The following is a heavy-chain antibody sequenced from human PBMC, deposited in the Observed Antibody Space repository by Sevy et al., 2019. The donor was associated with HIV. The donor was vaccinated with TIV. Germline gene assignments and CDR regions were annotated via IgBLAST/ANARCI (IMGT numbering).Heavy chain of an antibody. J-gene: IGHJ4*02. CDR1: AFTFSSYG. Sequence: GGSLRLSCAASAFTFSSYGMHWVRQAPGKGLEWVAFIRYDGSNKYYADSVKGRFTISRDNSKNTLYLQMNSLRAEDTAVYYCAKEYSYGYYFDYWGQGTLVTVSS. CDR3: AKEYSYGYYFDY. D-gene: IGHD5-18*01. CDR2: IRYDGSNK. V-gene: IGHV3-30*02.